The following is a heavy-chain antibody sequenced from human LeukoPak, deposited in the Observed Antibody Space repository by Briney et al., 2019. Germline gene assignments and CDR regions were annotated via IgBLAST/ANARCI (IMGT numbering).Heavy chain of an antibody. CDR1: GFTFSSYW. CDR3: ARDLRLGTSCYDL. V-gene: IGHV3-7*01. J-gene: IGHJ5*02. Sequence: PGGSLRLSCAASGFTFSSYWMSWVRQAPGKGLEWVANIKQDGSEKYYVDSVKGRFTISRDNAKNSLYLQMNSLRAEDTAVYYCARDLRLGTSCYDLWGQGTLVTVSS. CDR2: IKQDGSEK. D-gene: IGHD2-2*01.